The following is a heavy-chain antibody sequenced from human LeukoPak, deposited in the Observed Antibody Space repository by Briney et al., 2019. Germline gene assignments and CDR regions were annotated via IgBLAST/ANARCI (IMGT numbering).Heavy chain of an antibody. J-gene: IGHJ4*02. CDR2: ISTSSTYI. D-gene: IGHD1-20*01. CDR3: ARDPPFIIGTTFFDY. Sequence: GGSLRLSCAASGFTFSSYSMYWVRQAPGKGLEWVSSISTSSTYIYYADSVKGRFTISRDNAKNSLYLQMNSLRAKDTAVYYCARDPPFIIGTTFFDYWGQGTLVTVSS. V-gene: IGHV3-21*01. CDR1: GFTFSSYS.